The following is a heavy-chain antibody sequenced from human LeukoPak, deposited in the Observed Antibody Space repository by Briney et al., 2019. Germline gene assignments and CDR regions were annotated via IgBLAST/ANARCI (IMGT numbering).Heavy chain of an antibody. J-gene: IGHJ5*02. CDR1: GYTLTELS. CDR2: FDPEDGET. V-gene: IGHV1-24*01. CDR3: ATLPPVTMFRGVIFDD. D-gene: IGHD3-10*01. Sequence: ASVKVSCKVSGYTLTELSMHWVRQAPGKGLGWMGGFDPEDGETIYAQKFQGRVTMTEDTSTDTAYMELSSLRSEDTAVYYCATLPPVTMFRGVIFDDWGQGTLVTVSS.